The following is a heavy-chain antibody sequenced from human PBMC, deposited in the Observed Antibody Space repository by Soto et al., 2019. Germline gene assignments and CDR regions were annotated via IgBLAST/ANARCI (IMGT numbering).Heavy chain of an antibody. Sequence: EVQLLDSGGDLVQPGGSLRLSCAASGFTFSTNAMSWVRQAPGKGLEWVSTIGGSGRWAYQADSVKGRFTLSRDNSNNTLYLQMNSLRAEDTAVYYCAKDKGMRTFQYYSMDVWGKGTTVTVSS. CDR1: GFTFSTNA. J-gene: IGHJ6*03. V-gene: IGHV3-23*01. D-gene: IGHD2-21*01. CDR3: AKDKGMRTFQYYSMDV. CDR2: IGGSGRWA.